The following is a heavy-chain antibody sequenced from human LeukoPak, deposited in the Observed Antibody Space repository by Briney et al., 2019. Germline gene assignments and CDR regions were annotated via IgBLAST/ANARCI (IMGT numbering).Heavy chain of an antibody. J-gene: IGHJ4*02. CDR2: IIPILGIA. Sequence: GASVKVSCKAPGGTFSSYAISWVRQAPGQGLEWMGRIIPILGIANYAQKFQGRVTITADKSTSTAYMELSSLRSEDTAVYYCARTPPGDNYFDYWGQGTLVTVSS. CDR1: GGTFSSYA. D-gene: IGHD7-27*01. V-gene: IGHV1-69*04. CDR3: ARTPPGDNYFDY.